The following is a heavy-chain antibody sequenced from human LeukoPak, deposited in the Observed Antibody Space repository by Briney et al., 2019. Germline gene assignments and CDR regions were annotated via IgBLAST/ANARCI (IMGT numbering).Heavy chain of an antibody. CDR2: IYTSGRT. CDR3: SREYSSSSGKALDY. J-gene: IGHJ4*02. D-gene: IGHD6-6*01. Sequence: SETLSLTCTVSSGSLGSYYWNWLRQPAGKGLEWIGHIYTSGRTNYNPSPNSRVTMSVDTSKNQFSLKLNSVTAADTAFYYCSREYSSSSGKALDYWGQGTLVTVSS. V-gene: IGHV4-4*07. CDR1: SGSLGSYY.